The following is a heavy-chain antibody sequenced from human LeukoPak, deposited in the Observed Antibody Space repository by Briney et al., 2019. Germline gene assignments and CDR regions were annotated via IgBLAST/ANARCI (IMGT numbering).Heavy chain of an antibody. CDR3: AREGYCSSTSCYKGYYYYMDV. CDR1: GFTFSSYG. V-gene: IGHV3-33*01. J-gene: IGHJ6*03. D-gene: IGHD2-2*02. CDR2: IWYDGSNK. Sequence: GGSLRLSCAASGFTFSSYGMHWVRQAPGKGLEWVAVIWYDGSNKYYADSVKGRFTISRDNSKNTLYLQMNSLRAEDTAVYYCAREGYCSSTSCYKGYYYYMDVWGKGTTVTVSS.